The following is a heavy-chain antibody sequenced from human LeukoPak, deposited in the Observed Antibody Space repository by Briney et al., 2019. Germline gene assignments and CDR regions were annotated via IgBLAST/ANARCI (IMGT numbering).Heavy chain of an antibody. V-gene: IGHV3-64*01. Sequence: GGSLRLSCAASGFTFSSYAMHWVRQAPGKGLEYVSAISSNGGSTYYANSVKGRFTISRDNSKNTLYLQMGSLRAEDMAVYYCARAGGASHGPSPFDYWGQGTLVTVSS. D-gene: IGHD3-10*01. J-gene: IGHJ4*02. CDR2: ISSNGGST. CDR1: GFTFSSYA. CDR3: ARAGGASHGPSPFDY.